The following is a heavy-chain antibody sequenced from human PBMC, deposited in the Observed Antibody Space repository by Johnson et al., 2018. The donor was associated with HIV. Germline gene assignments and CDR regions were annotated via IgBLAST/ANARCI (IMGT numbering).Heavy chain of an antibody. J-gene: IGHJ3*02. CDR1: GFSFDDYA. Sequence: VQLVESGGGLVQPGRSLRLSCAASGFSFDDYAMHWVRQAPGKGLEWVSGISWNSGNIAYADSVKGRFTISRDNAKNSLYLQMNSLRPEDTAVYYCAKDRNWGRLFDGFDIWGRGTMVTVSS. D-gene: IGHD7-27*01. V-gene: IGHV3-9*01. CDR2: ISWNSGNI. CDR3: AKDRNWGRLFDGFDI.